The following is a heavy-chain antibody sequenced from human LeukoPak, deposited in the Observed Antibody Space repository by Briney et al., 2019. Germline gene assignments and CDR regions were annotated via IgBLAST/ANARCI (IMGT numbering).Heavy chain of an antibody. D-gene: IGHD2-2*02. CDR2: ISGSSSHT. J-gene: IGHJ4*02. V-gene: IGHV3-23*01. CDR3: AKEHDYTNAAPEWGIDS. CDR1: GFTFSVYA. Sequence: GGSLRLSCAASGFTFSVYAMSWVRQAPGKGLEWVSGISGSSSHTKDADFVRGRFTIYRDNSRSTLFLQLNSLTAEDTAVYYCAKEHDYTNAAPEWGIDSWGQGSLVIVSS.